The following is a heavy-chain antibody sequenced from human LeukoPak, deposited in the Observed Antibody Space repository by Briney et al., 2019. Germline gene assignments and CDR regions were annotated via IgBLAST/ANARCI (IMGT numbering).Heavy chain of an antibody. CDR2: IYSGGST. V-gene: IGHV3-53*01. Sequence: GGSLRLSCAASGFTVSSNYMSWVRQAPGKGLEWVSVIYSGGSTYYADSVKGRFTISRDNSKNTLYLQMNSLRAEDTAVYYCARDQLELRDYYYYMDVWGKGTTVTVSS. CDR1: GFTVSSNY. D-gene: IGHD1-7*01. CDR3: ARDQLELRDYYYYMDV. J-gene: IGHJ6*03.